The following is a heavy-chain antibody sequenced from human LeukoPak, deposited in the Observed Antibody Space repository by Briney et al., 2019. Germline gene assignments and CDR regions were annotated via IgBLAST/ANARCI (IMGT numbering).Heavy chain of an antibody. CDR3: ARERDTVRTRYFDL. J-gene: IGHJ2*01. CDR1: GYSISSGYY. V-gene: IGHV4-38-2*02. D-gene: IGHD5-18*01. Sequence: PSETLSLTCTVSGYSISSGYYWGWIRRPPGKGLEWIGSIYHSGSTYYNPSLKSRVTISVDTSKNQFSLKLSSVTAADTAVYYCARERDTVRTRYFDLWGRGTLVTVSS. CDR2: IYHSGST.